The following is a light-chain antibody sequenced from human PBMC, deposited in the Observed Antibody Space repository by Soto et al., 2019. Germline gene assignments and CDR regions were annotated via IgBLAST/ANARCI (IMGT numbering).Light chain of an antibody. CDR3: SSYPSSSTLV. V-gene: IGLV2-14*01. CDR2: EVS. Sequence: QSALTQPASVSGSPGQSITISCTGTSSDVGGYNYVSWYQQHPGKAPKLMIYEVSNRPSGVSNRFSGSKSGNTASLTISGLQAEDEADYYCSSYPSSSTLVFGGGTQLTVL. J-gene: IGLJ2*01. CDR1: SSDVGGYNY.